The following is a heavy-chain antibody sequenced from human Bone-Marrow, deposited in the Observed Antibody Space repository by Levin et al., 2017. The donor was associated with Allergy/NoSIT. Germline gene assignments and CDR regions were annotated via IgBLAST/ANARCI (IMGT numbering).Heavy chain of an antibody. CDR1: GGSFSGYY. CDR2: INHSGST. V-gene: IGHV4-34*01. D-gene: IGHD2-15*01. J-gene: IGHJ3*02. CDR3: ARAGSYLDIVVVVAAAETDAFDI. Sequence: SETLSLTCAVYGGSFSGYYWSWIRQPPGKGLEWIGEINHSGSTNYNPSLKSRVTISVDTSKNQFSLKLSSVTAADTAVYYCARAGSYLDIVVVVAAAETDAFDIWGQGTMVTVSS.